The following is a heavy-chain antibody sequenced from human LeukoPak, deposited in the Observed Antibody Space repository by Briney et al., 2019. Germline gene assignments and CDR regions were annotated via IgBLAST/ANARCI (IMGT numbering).Heavy chain of an antibody. CDR2: INHSGST. CDR3: ARGPSTVPAHDAFDI. J-gene: IGHJ3*02. CDR1: GGSFSGYY. V-gene: IGHV4-34*01. D-gene: IGHD4-17*01. Sequence: PSETLSLTCAVYGGSFSGYYWSWIRQPPGKGLEWIGEINHSGSTNYNPSLKSRVTISVDTSKNQFSLKLSSVTAADTAVYYCARGPSTVPAHDAFDIWGQGTMVTVSS.